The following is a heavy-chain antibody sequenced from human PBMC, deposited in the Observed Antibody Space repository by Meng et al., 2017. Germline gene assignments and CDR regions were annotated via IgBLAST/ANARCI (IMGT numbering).Heavy chain of an antibody. CDR1: GGSFSGYY. D-gene: IGHD6-19*01. CDR3: AREIAVAAHYYWYFDL. CDR2: INRSGST. Sequence: QVCLQQWGAGLLKPSGTLSLTCAVYGGSFSGYYWSWIRQPPGKGLEWIGEINRSGSTNYNPSLKSRVTISVDTSKNQFSLKLNSVTAADTAVYYCAREIAVAAHYYWYFDLWGRGTLVTVSS. J-gene: IGHJ2*01. V-gene: IGHV4-34*02.